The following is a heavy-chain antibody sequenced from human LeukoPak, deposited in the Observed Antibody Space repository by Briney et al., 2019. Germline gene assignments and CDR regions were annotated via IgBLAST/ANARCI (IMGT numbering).Heavy chain of an antibody. J-gene: IGHJ5*02. D-gene: IGHD3-16*01. CDR3: ARDPIRRAQSGLLRLWRRGNWFDP. CDR1: EFTFSSYS. CDR2: ISSGSSYI. V-gene: IGHV3-21*01. Sequence: KTGGSLRLSCAASEFTFSSYSMNWVRQAPGKGLEWVSSISSGSSYIYYADSLKGRFSISRDNAKNSLYLQMNSLRAEDTAVYYCARDPIRRAQSGLLRLWRRGNWFDPWGQGTLVTVSS.